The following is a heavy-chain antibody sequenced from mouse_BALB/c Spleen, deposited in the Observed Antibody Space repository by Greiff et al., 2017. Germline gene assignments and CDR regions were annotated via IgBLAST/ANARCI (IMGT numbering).Heavy chain of an antibody. Sequence: EVQLQQSGPGLVKPSQSLSLTCSVTGYSITSGYYWNWIRQFPGNKLEWMGYISYDGSNNYNPSLKNRISITRDTSKNQFFLKLNSVTTEDTATYYCARDRDGPWFAYWGQGTLVTVSA. V-gene: IGHV3-6*02. CDR1: GYSITSGYY. CDR2: ISYDGSN. D-gene: IGHD1-2*01. CDR3: ARDRDGPWFAY. J-gene: IGHJ3*01.